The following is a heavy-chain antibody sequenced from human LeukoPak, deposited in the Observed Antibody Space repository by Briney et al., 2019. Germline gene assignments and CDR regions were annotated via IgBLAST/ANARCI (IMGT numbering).Heavy chain of an antibody. CDR2: IYYSGST. J-gene: IGHJ5*02. D-gene: IGHD3-22*01. Sequence: PSETLSLTCTVSGGSISSSSYYWGWIRQPPGKGLEWIGSIYYSGSTYYNPSLKSRVTISVDTSKNQFSLKLSSVTAADTAVYYCARDRSPTYYYDSSGYYWFDPWGQGTLVTVSS. V-gene: IGHV4-39*07. CDR3: ARDRSPTYYYDSSGYYWFDP. CDR1: GGSISSSSYY.